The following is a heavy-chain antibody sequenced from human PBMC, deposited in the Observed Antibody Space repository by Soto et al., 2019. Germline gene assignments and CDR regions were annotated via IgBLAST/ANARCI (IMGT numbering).Heavy chain of an antibody. V-gene: IGHV3-23*01. D-gene: IGHD2-15*01. CDR2: ISGSGGST. Sequence: GGSLRLSCAASGFTFSSYAMSWVRQAPGKGLGWVSAISGSGGSTYYADSVKGRFTISRDNSKNTLYLQMNSLRAEDTAVYYCAKFEDIVVVVATYYYYGMDVWGQGTTVTVSS. CDR3: AKFEDIVVVVATYYYYGMDV. CDR1: GFTFSSYA. J-gene: IGHJ6*02.